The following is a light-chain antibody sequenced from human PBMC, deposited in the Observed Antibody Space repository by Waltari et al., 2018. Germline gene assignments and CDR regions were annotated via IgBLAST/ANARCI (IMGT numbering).Light chain of an antibody. CDR3: QQYYRSRT. Sequence: DIVMTQSPDSLAVSLGERATINCKSSQSILYSSNDKNYLAWYQQKPGQPPKLLIYWASTRESGVPDRFSGSGSGTDFTLTISRLQAEDVAVYYCQQYYRSRTFGQGTKVEIK. J-gene: IGKJ1*01. CDR1: QSILYSSNDKNY. CDR2: WAS. V-gene: IGKV4-1*01.